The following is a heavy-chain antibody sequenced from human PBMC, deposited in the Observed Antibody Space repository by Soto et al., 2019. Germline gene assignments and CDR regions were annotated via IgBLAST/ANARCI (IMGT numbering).Heavy chain of an antibody. CDR2: IIPIFGTA. V-gene: IGHV1-69*12. Sequence: QVQLVQSGAEVKKPGSSVKVSCKASGGTFSSYAISWVRQAPGQGLEWMGGIIPIFGTANYAQKFQGRVTITADESXSXDYMELSSLRSEDTAVYYCARVTYDYVWGSYRQVDYWGQGTLVTVSS. CDR1: GGTFSSYA. CDR3: ARVTYDYVWGSYRQVDY. D-gene: IGHD3-16*02. J-gene: IGHJ4*02.